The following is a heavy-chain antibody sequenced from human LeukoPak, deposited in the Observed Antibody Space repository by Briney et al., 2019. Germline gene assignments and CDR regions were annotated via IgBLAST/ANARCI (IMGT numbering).Heavy chain of an antibody. J-gene: IGHJ6*02. V-gene: IGHV3-7*04. Sequence: GGSLRLSCAASGFTFSSYWMSWVRQAPGKGLEWVANIKQDGSEKYYVDSVKGRFTISRDNAKNSLYLQMNSLRAEDTAVYYCARRQSSGWYQYYCYYGMDVWGQGTTVTVSS. CDR3: ARRQSSGWYQYYCYYGMDV. CDR2: IKQDGSEK. D-gene: IGHD6-19*01. CDR1: GFTFSSYW.